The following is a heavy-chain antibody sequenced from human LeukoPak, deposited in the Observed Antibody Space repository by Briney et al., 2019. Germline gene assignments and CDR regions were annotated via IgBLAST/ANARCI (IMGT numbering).Heavy chain of an antibody. D-gene: IGHD2-21*02. Sequence: SVKVSCKASGGTFSSYTISWVRQAPGQGLEWMGRIIPILGIANYAQKLQGRVTMTTDTSTSTAYMELSSLRSDDTAVYYCARGDPGGFDLWGRGTLVTVSS. J-gene: IGHJ2*01. CDR1: GGTFSSYT. V-gene: IGHV1-69*02. CDR2: IIPILGIA. CDR3: ARGDPGGFDL.